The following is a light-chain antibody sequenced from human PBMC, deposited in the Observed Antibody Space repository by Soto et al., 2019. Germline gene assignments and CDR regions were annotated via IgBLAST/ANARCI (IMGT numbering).Light chain of an antibody. CDR2: EVS. Sequence: QSALTQPASVSGSPGQSITISCTGTSSDVGAYDFVSWYQQHPGKAPKYLIYEVSNRPSGVSDRFSGSKSGTTASLTISGLQAEDEADYYCSSYTTTDPYVFGXXTXLTVL. J-gene: IGLJ1*01. CDR1: SSDVGAYDF. CDR3: SSYTTTDPYV. V-gene: IGLV2-14*01.